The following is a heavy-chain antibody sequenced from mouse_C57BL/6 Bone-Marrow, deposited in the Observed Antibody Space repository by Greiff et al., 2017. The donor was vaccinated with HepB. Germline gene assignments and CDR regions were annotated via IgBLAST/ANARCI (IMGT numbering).Heavy chain of an antibody. CDR2: IHPNSGST. CDR3: ARDYYGSLDY. V-gene: IGHV1-64*01. D-gene: IGHD1-1*01. Sequence: QVQLQQPGAELVKPGASVKLSCKASGYPFTSYWMHWVKQRPGQGLEWIGMIHPNSGSTNYNEKFKSKATLTGDKASSTANMQLSSLTSEDSAVYYCARDYYGSLDYWGQGTTLTVSS. J-gene: IGHJ2*01. CDR1: GYPFTSYW.